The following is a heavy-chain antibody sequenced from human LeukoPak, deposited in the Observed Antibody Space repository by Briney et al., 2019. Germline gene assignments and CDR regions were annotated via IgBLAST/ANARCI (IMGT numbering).Heavy chain of an antibody. CDR3: ARLLVATPQTSAGFDY. J-gene: IGHJ4*02. V-gene: IGHV5-51*01. Sequence: IYPGDSDTRYSPSFQGQVTISADKSISTAYLQWSSLKASDTAMYYCARLLVATPQTSAGFDYWGQGTLVTVSS. D-gene: IGHD5-12*01. CDR2: IYPGDSDT.